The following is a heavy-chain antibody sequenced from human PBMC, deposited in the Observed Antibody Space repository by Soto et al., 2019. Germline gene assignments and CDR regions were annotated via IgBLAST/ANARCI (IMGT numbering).Heavy chain of an antibody. J-gene: IGHJ5*02. D-gene: IGHD5-12*01. CDR3: ARAISGYVS. V-gene: IGHV1-3*04. Sequence: QVQLVQSGAEVKKPGASVKVACKASGITYTTYAIHWVRQAPGQGLEWMGWINTGNGNTRYPQRFQGRVTLTTDTSASTAYMDVSSLTSEDTAVYYCARAISGYVSLGQGTLSTVSS. CDR2: INTGNGNT. CDR1: GITYTTYA.